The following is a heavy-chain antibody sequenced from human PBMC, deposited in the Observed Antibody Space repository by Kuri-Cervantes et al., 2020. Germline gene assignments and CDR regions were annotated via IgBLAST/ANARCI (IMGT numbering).Heavy chain of an antibody. CDR3: ARGAGWWLEPLDGMDV. D-gene: IGHD2-15*01. V-gene: IGHV3-30-3*01. CDR2: ISYDGSNK. Sequence: GGSLRLSCAASGFTFSSYAMHWVRQAPDKGLEWVAVISYDGSNKYYADSVKGRFTISRDNSKNTLYLQMNSLRAEDTAVYYCARGAGWWLEPLDGMDVWGQGTTVTVSS. CDR1: GFTFSSYA. J-gene: IGHJ6*02.